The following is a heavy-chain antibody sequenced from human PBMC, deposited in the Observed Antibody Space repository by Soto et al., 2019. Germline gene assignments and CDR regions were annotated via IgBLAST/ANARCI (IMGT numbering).Heavy chain of an antibody. J-gene: IGHJ4*02. Sequence: EVQLVESGGGFVKPGESLTLSCAASGFTFSSAPMSWVRQAPGKGLEWVDRIKPNTNGGAIDYLAPVKGRFTLSRDDSKNTLYLQMNSLKIEDSALYYCTTPAIPVDGTQPFNYWGQGALVTVSS. D-gene: IGHD6-19*01. CDR3: TTPAIPVDGTQPFNY. CDR1: GFTFSSAP. V-gene: IGHV3-15*01. CDR2: IKPNTNGGAI.